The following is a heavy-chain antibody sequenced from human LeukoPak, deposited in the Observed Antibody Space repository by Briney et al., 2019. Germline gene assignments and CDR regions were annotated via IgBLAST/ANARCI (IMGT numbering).Heavy chain of an antibody. Sequence: ASVKVSCKASGYAFTDFYIHWVRQAPGQGLEWMGWISAYNGNTNYAQKLQGRVTMTTDTSTSTAYMELRSLRSDDTAVYYCAVNYDILTYNWFDPWGQGTLVTVSS. D-gene: IGHD3-9*01. CDR1: GYAFTDFY. J-gene: IGHJ5*02. V-gene: IGHV1-18*04. CDR2: ISAYNGNT. CDR3: AVNYDILTYNWFDP.